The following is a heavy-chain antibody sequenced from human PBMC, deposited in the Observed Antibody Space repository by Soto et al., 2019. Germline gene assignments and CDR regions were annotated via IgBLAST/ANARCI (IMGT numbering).Heavy chain of an antibody. CDR1: GSSISSGGYY. CDR2: IYYSGST. J-gene: IGHJ5*02. V-gene: IGHV4-31*03. D-gene: IGHD3-3*01. CDR3: ARAARRLRFYWFDP. Sequence: PSETLSLTCTVSGSSISSGGYYWSWIRQHPGKGLEWIGYIYYSGSTYYNPSLKSRVTISVDTSKNQFSLKLSSVTAADTAVYYCARAARRLRFYWFDPWGQGTPVPVSS.